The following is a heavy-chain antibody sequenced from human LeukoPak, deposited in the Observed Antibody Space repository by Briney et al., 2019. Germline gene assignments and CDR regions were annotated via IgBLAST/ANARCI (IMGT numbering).Heavy chain of an antibody. CDR2: IYYSGST. V-gene: IGHV4-39*01. D-gene: IGHD2-15*01. CDR1: GGSISSSNYY. Sequence: SETLSLTCTVSGGSISSSNYYWGWIRQPPGKGLEWIGTIYYSGSTYYNPSLKSRVAISVDTSKNQFSLKLTSVTAADTAVYYCARCLYCSGDSCYASGYYFDYWGQGTLVTVSS. J-gene: IGHJ4*02. CDR3: ARCLYCSGDSCYASGYYFDY.